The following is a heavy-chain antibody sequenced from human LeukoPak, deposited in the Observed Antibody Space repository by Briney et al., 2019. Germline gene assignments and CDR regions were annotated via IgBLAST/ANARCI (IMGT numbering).Heavy chain of an antibody. J-gene: IGHJ3*02. CDR2: IYYSGST. D-gene: IGHD4-17*01. CDR3: ARLTTVGAFDI. Sequence: PSETLSLTCTVSGGSLSSYYWSWIRQPPGKGLEWIGYIYYSGSTNYNPSLKSRVTISVDTSKNQFSLKLSSVTAADTAVYYCARLTTVGAFDIWGQGTMVTVSS. CDR1: GGSLSSYY. V-gene: IGHV4-59*08.